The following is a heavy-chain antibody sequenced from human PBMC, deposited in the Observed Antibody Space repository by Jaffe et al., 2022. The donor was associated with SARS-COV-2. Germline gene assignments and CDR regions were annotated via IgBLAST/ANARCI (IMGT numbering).Heavy chain of an antibody. CDR1: GFTFSSYG. Sequence: QVQLVESGGGVVQPGRSLRLSCAASGFTFSSYGMHWVRQAPGKGLEWVAVIWYDGSNKYYADSVKGRFTISRDNSKNTLYLQMNSLRAEDTAVYYCARISPEHDYSKEGGYYYGMDVWGQGTTVTVSS. CDR3: ARISPEHDYSKEGGYYYGMDV. J-gene: IGHJ6*02. V-gene: IGHV3-33*01. D-gene: IGHD4-4*01. CDR2: IWYDGSNK.